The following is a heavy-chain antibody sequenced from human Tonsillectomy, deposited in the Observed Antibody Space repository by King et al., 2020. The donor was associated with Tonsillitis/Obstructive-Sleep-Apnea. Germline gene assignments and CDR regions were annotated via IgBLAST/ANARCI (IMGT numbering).Heavy chain of an antibody. Sequence: QLVQSGGGLVQPGRSLRLSCAASGFTFDDYAMHWVRQAPGKGLEWVSGITWNSGSIGYSDSVQGRFTISRDNAKNSLYLQMNSLRAEDTALYYCAKEGRWSYFDYWGQGTLVTVSS. J-gene: IGHJ4*02. CDR3: AKEGRWSYFDY. CDR1: GFTFDDYA. CDR2: ITWNSGSI. D-gene: IGHD3-3*01. V-gene: IGHV3-9*01.